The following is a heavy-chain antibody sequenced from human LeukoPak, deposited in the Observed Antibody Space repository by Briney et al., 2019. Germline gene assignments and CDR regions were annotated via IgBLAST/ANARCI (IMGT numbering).Heavy chain of an antibody. CDR1: GFTVSSNY. CDR2: IYSGGST. CDR3: ARRIAVAWFDP. J-gene: IGHJ5*02. D-gene: IGHD6-19*01. Sequence: GGSLRLSCAASGFTVSSNYMSWVRQAPGRGLKWVSVIYSGGSTYYADSVKGRFTISRDNSKNTLYLQMNSLRAEDTAVYYCARRIAVAWFDPWGQGTLVTVSS. V-gene: IGHV3-66*04.